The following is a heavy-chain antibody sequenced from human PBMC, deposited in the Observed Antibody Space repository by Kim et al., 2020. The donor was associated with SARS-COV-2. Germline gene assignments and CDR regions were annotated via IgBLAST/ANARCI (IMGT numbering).Heavy chain of an antibody. V-gene: IGHV4-34*01. CDR2: INHSGST. J-gene: IGHJ6*02. CDR1: GGSFSGYY. CDR3: ARGDITIFGVGRNYYYYGMDV. D-gene: IGHD3-3*01. Sequence: SETLSLTCAVYGGSFSGYYWSWIRQPPGKGLEWIGEINHSGSTNYNPSLKSRVTISVDTSKNQFSLKLSSVTAADTAVYYCARGDITIFGVGRNYYYYGMDVWGQGTTVTVSS.